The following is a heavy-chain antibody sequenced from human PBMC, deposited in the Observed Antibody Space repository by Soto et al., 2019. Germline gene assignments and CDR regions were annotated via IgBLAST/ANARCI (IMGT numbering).Heavy chain of an antibody. CDR3: ARDHRPTMVRGVITYYFDY. D-gene: IGHD3-10*01. Sequence: ASSEVSCKASGYTFTSYYMHWVRQAPGQGLEWMGIINPSGGSTSYAQKFQGRVTMTRDTSTSTAYMELSSLRSEDTAVYYCARDHRPTMVRGVITYYFDYWGQGTLVTVSS. CDR2: INPSGGST. J-gene: IGHJ4*02. CDR1: GYTFTSYY. V-gene: IGHV1-46*01.